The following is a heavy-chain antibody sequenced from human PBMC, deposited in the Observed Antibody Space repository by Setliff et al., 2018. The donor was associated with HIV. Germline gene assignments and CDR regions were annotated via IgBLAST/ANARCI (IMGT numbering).Heavy chain of an antibody. J-gene: IGHJ4*02. CDR1: GGSVSRGSYY. CDR2: IYTSGSI. CDR3: ARLMPNWDYFDY. Sequence: PSETLSLTCTVSGGSVSRGSYYWSWIRQPAGKGLEWIGRIYTSGSIHYNPSLKSRVTISVDTSKNHFSLNASSLTAADTALYFCARLMPNWDYFDYWGQGTQVTVSS. V-gene: IGHV4-61*02. D-gene: IGHD2-2*01.